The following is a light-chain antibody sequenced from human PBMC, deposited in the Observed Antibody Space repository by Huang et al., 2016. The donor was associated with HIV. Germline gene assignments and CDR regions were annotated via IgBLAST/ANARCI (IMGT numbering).Light chain of an antibody. Sequence: DIKMTQSPSSLSASIGDRVSFTCRSSHDVNKWLAWYQQKPGVAPKLLVYASSTLQSGAPSRFRGSGSGTHFTLTINNLQAEDFATYFCQQSVTFPLTFGGGTKVELK. CDR2: ASS. CDR3: QQSVTFPLT. J-gene: IGKJ4*02. CDR1: HDVNKW. V-gene: IGKV1-12*01.